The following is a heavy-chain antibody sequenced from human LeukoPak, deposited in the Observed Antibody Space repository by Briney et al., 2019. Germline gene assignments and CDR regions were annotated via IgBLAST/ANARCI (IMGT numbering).Heavy chain of an antibody. CDR1: GFTFSDYY. CDR2: ISSSSSYT. CDR3: ARWSHVSGRWFLDN. D-gene: IGHD3-10*01. V-gene: IGHV3-11*03. Sequence: GGSLRLSCAASGFTFSDYYMSWIRQAPGKGLEWVSHISSSSSYTNYADSVKGRFTISRDNAKHSLYLQMNSLKAEDTAVYYCARWSHVSGRWFLDNWGRGTLVSVSS. J-gene: IGHJ4*02.